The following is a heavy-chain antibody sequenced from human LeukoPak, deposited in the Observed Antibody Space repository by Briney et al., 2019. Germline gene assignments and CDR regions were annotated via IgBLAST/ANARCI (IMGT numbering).Heavy chain of an antibody. J-gene: IGHJ4*02. CDR3: ARDPGIAVAGTFDY. Sequence: GGSLRLSCAASGFTFSSYAMHWVRQAPGKGLEWVAVISYDGSNKYYADSVKGRFTISRDNSKNTLYLQMNSLRAEDTAVYYCARDPGIAVAGTFDYWGQGTLVTLSS. D-gene: IGHD6-19*01. CDR1: GFTFSSYA. CDR2: ISYDGSNK. V-gene: IGHV3-30*04.